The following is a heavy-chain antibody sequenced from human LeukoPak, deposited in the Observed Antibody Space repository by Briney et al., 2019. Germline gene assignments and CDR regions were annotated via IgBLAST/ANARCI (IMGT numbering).Heavy chain of an antibody. J-gene: IGHJ5*02. CDR1: GYTFTSYG. CDR3: ARGGVNPTVTTFVGRVSNLAPDIYDWFDP. D-gene: IGHD4-17*01. Sequence: EASVKVSCKASGYTFTSYGISWVRQAPGQGLGWMGWISAYNGNTNYAQKLQGRVTMTTDTSTSTAYMELRSLRSDDTAVYYCARGGVNPTVTTFVGRVSNLAPDIYDWFDPWGQGTLVTVSS. V-gene: IGHV1-18*01. CDR2: ISAYNGNT.